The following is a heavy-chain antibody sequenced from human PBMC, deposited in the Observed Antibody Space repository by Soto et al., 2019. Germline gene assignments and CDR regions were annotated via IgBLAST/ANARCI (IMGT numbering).Heavy chain of an antibody. CDR1: GFTFSSYS. Sequence: GGSLRLSCAASGFTFSSYSMNWVRQAPGKGLEWVSSISGSGNYTHYADFLRGRFTISRDNAKTSLYLQMNSLRAEDTAVYYCAREGINNYHEYYFDSWGQGTVVTVSS. CDR3: AREGINNYHEYYFDS. V-gene: IGHV3-21*01. D-gene: IGHD4-4*01. J-gene: IGHJ4*02. CDR2: ISGSGNYT.